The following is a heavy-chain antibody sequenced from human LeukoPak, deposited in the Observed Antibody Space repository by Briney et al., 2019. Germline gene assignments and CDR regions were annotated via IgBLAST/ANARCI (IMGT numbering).Heavy chain of an antibody. CDR3: TRDLMDYDVSTGLHHYYMDV. CDR2: IHGGDSSGVTT. D-gene: IGHD3-9*01. CDR1: GFTLYHYG. V-gene: IGHV3-23*01. Sequence: GGSLRLSCAASGFTLYHYGMSWVRQAPGKRLEWVSSIHGGDSSGVTTFYADSVKGRFTISRDNSKNTLYLQMNTLRVEDTAVYYCTRDLMDYDVSTGLHHYYMDVWGQGATVTVSS. J-gene: IGHJ6*02.